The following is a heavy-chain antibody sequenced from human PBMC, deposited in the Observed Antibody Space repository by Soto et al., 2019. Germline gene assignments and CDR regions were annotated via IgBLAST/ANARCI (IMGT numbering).Heavy chain of an antibody. V-gene: IGHV1-18*01. CDR1: GYTFTSYG. D-gene: IGHD3-22*01. CDR2: ISAYNGNT. J-gene: IGHJ4*02. Sequence: ASVKVSCKASGYTFTSYGISWVRQAPGQGLEWMGWISAYNGNTNYAQKLQGRVTMTTDTPTSTAYMELRSLRSDDTAVYYCARVSHDYYDSSGYYKLFDYWGQGTLVTVSS. CDR3: ARVSHDYYDSSGYYKLFDY.